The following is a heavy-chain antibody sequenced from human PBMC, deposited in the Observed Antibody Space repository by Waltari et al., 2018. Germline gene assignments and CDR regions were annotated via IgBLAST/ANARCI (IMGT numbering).Heavy chain of an antibody. J-gene: IGHJ4*02. D-gene: IGHD2-21*01. V-gene: IGHV3-23*01. CDR2: ISDSGVIT. CDR3: ARHLYGVDYLELDN. Sequence: EVQLLESGGGLAQPGGSLRLSCAASGFDLFPHAMSWVRQAPGKGLEWVSGISDSGVITNYADSVKGRFTVSRDNSMNTVFLQLNSLTAEDTAIYYCARHLYGVDYLELDNWGRGTLVTVSS. CDR1: GFDLFPHA.